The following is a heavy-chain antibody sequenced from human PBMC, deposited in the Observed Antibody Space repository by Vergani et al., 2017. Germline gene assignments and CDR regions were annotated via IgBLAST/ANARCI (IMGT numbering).Heavy chain of an antibody. Sequence: QVQLQESGPGLVKPSETLTLTCIVSGGSISPYYWSWIRQPAGKGLEWIGLIYTSESTNYNPSLKSRVTMSVDTSKNQFSLKLSAVTAADTAVYYCAREYSSSVGFLAYWGQGTLVTVSS. CDR3: AREYSSSVGFLAY. CDR1: GGSISPYY. J-gene: IGHJ4*02. CDR2: IYTSEST. D-gene: IGHD6-6*01. V-gene: IGHV4-4*07.